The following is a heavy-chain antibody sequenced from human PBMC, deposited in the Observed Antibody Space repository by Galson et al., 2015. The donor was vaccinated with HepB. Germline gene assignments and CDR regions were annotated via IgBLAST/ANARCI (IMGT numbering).Heavy chain of an antibody. D-gene: IGHD1-26*01. CDR3: VKDSGSRGGAYDI. CDR1: GFAFRQYI. Sequence: SLRLSCAASGFAFRQYIMSWVRQAPGKGLEWVSGISAGGSSTYYADSVKGRFAISRDDSTNTRYLQVNSLRAEDTAVYYCVKDSGSRGGAYDIWGQGTMVTVSS. CDR2: ISAGGSST. V-gene: IGHV3-23*01. J-gene: IGHJ3*02.